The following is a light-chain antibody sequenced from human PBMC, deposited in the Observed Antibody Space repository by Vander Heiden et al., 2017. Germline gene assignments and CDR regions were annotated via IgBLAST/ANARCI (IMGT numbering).Light chain of an antibody. CDR1: SSNIGSNT. Sequence: QSVLTQPPSASGTPGQRITLSCSGSSSNIGSNTVNWYQQLPGTAPKHLIYTNNQRPSGVPDRFSGSKSGTSASLAISGLQSEDEADYYCAAWDDSLNVHYVFGTGTKVTVL. CDR3: AAWDDSLNVHYV. CDR2: TNN. V-gene: IGLV1-44*01. J-gene: IGLJ1*01.